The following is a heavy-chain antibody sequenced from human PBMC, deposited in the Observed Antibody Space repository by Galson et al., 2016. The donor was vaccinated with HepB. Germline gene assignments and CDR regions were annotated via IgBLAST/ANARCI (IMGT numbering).Heavy chain of an antibody. J-gene: IGHJ4*02. CDR2: IDNGGNT. Sequence: LRLSCAASGFPVSDNFMSWVRQAPGKGLEWVSFIDNGGNTFYADSVKGRFTISRDSSKSKVFLQMNSLRAEDTAVYYCLRSGYWGQGTLVTVSS. D-gene: IGHD2-8*02. CDR1: GFPVSDNF. V-gene: IGHV3-66*01. CDR3: LRSGY.